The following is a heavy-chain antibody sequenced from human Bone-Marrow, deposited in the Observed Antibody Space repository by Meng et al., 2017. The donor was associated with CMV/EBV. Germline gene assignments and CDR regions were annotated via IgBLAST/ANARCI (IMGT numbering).Heavy chain of an antibody. J-gene: IGHJ4*02. CDR1: GYSISSGYY. CDR2: IYHSGST. Sequence: GPLRLSCTVSGYSISSGYYWGWIRQPPGKGLEWIGSIYHSGSTYYNPSLKSRVTISVDTSKNQFSLKLSSVTAADTAVYYCARVGWNYFRGDFDYWGQGTLVTVSS. D-gene: IGHD1-7*01. V-gene: IGHV4-38-2*02. CDR3: ARVGWNYFRGDFDY.